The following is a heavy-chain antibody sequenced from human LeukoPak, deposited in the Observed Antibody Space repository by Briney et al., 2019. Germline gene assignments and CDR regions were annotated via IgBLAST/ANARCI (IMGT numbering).Heavy chain of an antibody. CDR2: INHSGST. D-gene: IGHD3-3*01. Sequence: GSLRLSCAASGFTFSSYAMSWVRQAPGKGLEWIGEINHSGSTNYNPSLKSRVTISVDTSKNQFSLKLSSVTAADTAVYYCARGRVFRGYYYYYMDVWGKGTTVTVSS. J-gene: IGHJ6*03. V-gene: IGHV4-34*01. CDR3: ARGRVFRGYYYYYMDV. CDR1: GFTFSSYA.